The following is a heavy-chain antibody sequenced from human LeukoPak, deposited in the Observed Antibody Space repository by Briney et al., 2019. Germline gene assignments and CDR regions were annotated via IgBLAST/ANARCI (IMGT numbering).Heavy chain of an antibody. J-gene: IGHJ5*02. V-gene: IGHV1-18*01. CDR1: GYTFTSYG. CDR3: ARTTYYYDSSGPRWFDP. D-gene: IGHD3-22*01. CDR2: ISAYNGNT. Sequence: ASVKVSCKASGYTFTSYGISWVRQAPGQGLEWMGWISAYNGNTNYAQKLQGRVTMTTDTSTSTAYMELRSLRSDGTAVYYCARTTYYYDSSGPRWFDPWGQGTLVTVSS.